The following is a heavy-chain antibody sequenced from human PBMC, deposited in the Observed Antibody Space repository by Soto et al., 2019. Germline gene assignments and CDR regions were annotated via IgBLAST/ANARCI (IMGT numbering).Heavy chain of an antibody. CDR1: SGSISSSNW. Sequence: PSETLSLTCAVSSGSISSSNWWSWVRQPPGKGLEWIGEIYHSGSTNYNPSLKSRVTISVDKSKNQFSLKLSSVTAADTAVYYCARMPRTSYDFWSGTYGMDVWGQGTTVTVSS. V-gene: IGHV4-4*02. CDR2: IYHSGST. CDR3: ARMPRTSYDFWSGTYGMDV. D-gene: IGHD3-3*01. J-gene: IGHJ6*02.